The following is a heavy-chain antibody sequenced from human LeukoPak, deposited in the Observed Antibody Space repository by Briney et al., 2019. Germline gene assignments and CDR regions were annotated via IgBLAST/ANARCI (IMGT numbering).Heavy chain of an antibody. J-gene: IGHJ6*03. CDR3: ARVPRYCTGSSCWDYYYYMDV. V-gene: IGHV4-4*07. CDR2: IYNSGST. Sequence: SETLSLTCTVSGDSLSGNYWTWIRQPAGKGLEWIRRIYNSGSTNYNPSLKSRVAMSVDTSRNLFSLNLRSVTAADTAVYYCARVPRYCTGSSCWDYYYYMDVWGTGTTVTVSS. CDR1: GDSLSGNY. D-gene: IGHD2-8*02.